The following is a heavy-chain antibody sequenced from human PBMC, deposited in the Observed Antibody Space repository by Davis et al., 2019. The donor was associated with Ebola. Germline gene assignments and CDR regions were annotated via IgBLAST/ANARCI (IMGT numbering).Heavy chain of an antibody. CDR1: GFTFSYYW. J-gene: IGHJ5*02. CDR3: ARDSIVSSLMDWFDP. Sequence: GGSLRLSCEASGFTFSYYWMSWVRQAPGKGLEWVANMNQDGSEKYYVDSVKGRFTISRDNAKKSLYLQMNSLRAADTAVYYCARDSIVSSLMDWFDPWGQGTLVTVSS. V-gene: IGHV3-7*01. CDR2: MNQDGSEK. D-gene: IGHD6-13*01.